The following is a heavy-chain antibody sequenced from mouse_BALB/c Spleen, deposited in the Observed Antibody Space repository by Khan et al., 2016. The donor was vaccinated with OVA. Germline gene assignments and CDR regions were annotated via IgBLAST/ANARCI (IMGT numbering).Heavy chain of an antibody. CDR1: GFSITSDYA. CDR3: ARVYGGDFDY. Sequence: VQLKQSGPGLVKPSQSLSLTCTVTGFSITSDYAWNWIRQFPGNKLEWMGYISYSGNTKYNPSLKSRISITRDPSKNQFFLQLNSVTIEDTATYYCARVYGGDFDYWGQGTTLTVSS. J-gene: IGHJ2*01. D-gene: IGHD1-1*01. V-gene: IGHV3-2*02. CDR2: ISYSGNT.